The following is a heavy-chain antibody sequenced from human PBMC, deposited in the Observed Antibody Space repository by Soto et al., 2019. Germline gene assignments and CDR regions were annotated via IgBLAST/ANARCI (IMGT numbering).Heavy chain of an antibody. CDR3: ARGGSLNSSFDL. CDR2: INSDGSST. CDR1: GFTFSSYW. J-gene: IGHJ2*01. Sequence: EVQLVESGGGLVQPGGSLRLSCAASGFTFSSYWMHWVRQAPGKGLVWVSRINSDGSSTSYADSVKGRFTIARDKAKNTLYLQMTILRVEDTAVYYCARGGSLNSSFDLWGRGTLVTVSS. V-gene: IGHV3-74*01. D-gene: IGHD1-26*01.